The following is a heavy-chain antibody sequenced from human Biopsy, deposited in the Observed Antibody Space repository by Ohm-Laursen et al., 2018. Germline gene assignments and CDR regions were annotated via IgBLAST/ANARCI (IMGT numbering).Heavy chain of an antibody. CDR3: ATGPVQMVYANLRGEFAS. J-gene: IGHJ5*02. Sequence: GSLRLSCSATGVTLSGYSMNWVRQAPGKGLEWVSSISASSSYIYYADSVKGRFTVSKENGKNSLYLHMNSLRAEDTAVYYCATGPVQMVYANLRGEFASWGQGALVTVSS. D-gene: IGHD2-8*01. V-gene: IGHV3-21*04. CDR2: ISASSSYI. CDR1: GVTLSGYS.